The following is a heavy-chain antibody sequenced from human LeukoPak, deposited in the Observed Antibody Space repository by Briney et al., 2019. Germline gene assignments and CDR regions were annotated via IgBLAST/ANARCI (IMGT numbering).Heavy chain of an antibody. Sequence: PSETLSYTCTVSGVSITNYYWAWIRQPAGKGLEWIGRMYISGSTNYNPSLKSRVTISIDKTKNQFSLKLRSVTAADTAVYYCARDYLVGAPLDSWGQGVLVTVSS. CDR2: MYISGST. V-gene: IGHV4-4*07. CDR1: GVSITNYY. CDR3: ARDYLVGAPLDS. J-gene: IGHJ4*02. D-gene: IGHD1-26*01.